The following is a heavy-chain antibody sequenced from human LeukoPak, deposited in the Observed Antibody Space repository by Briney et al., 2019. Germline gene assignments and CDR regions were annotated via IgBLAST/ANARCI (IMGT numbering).Heavy chain of an antibody. D-gene: IGHD6-19*01. CDR2: TSFDESNK. V-gene: IGHV3-30-3*01. Sequence: GGSLRLSCAASGFTFSTYAMHWVRQAPGKGLEWVAFTSFDESNKLYADSVEGRFTISRDNSKNTLFLQMHNLRVDDTAMYYCAVVAGRFPPDYWGQGTLVTVSS. CDR1: GFTFSTYA. CDR3: AVVAGRFPPDY. J-gene: IGHJ4*02.